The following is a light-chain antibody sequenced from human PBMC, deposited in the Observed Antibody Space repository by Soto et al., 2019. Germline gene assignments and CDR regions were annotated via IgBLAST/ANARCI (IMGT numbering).Light chain of an antibody. Sequence: DIVLTQSPGTLSLSPGERAALSCRASQSVSSSYLAWYQQKPGQAPRLLIYGASNRATGVPDRFSGSGSGTDFTLTINRLGPEDFAVYYCQQYGSSPHICGQGTKLEIK. J-gene: IGKJ2*01. CDR1: QSVSSSY. CDR2: GAS. V-gene: IGKV3-20*01. CDR3: QQYGSSPHI.